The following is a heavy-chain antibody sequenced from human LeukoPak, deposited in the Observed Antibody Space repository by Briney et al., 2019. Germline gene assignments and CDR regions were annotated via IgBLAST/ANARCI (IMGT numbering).Heavy chain of an antibody. CDR2: IYTSGST. CDR3: ARQKCTSTSCLTKNAFDI. J-gene: IGHJ3*02. Sequence: SETLSLTCTVSGSISGYYWSWIRQPPGKGLEWIGYIYTSGSTNYNPSLESRVTISVDTSKNQFSLDLSSVTAADTAVYYCARQKCTSTSCLTKNAFDIRGQGTMVNVSS. V-gene: IGHV4-4*09. CDR1: GSISGYY. D-gene: IGHD2-2*01.